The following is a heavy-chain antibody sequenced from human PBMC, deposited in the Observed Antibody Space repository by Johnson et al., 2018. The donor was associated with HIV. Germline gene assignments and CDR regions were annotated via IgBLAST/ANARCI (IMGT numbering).Heavy chain of an antibody. CDR3: ARGAWGSGEDAFDI. CDR2: IWYDGSNK. J-gene: IGHJ3*02. V-gene: IGHV3-33*08. D-gene: IGHD7-27*01. CDR1: GFTFNDHG. Sequence: VQLVESGGGLVKPGGSLRLSCAASGFTFNDHGMHWVRQAPGKGLEWVAVIWYDGSNKYYADSVKGRFTISRDNSKNTLYLQMNSLRAEDTAVYYCARGAWGSGEDAFDIWGQGTMVTVSS.